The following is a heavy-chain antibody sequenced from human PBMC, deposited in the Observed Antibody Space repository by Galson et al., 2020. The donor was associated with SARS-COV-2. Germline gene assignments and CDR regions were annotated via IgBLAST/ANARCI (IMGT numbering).Heavy chain of an antibody. CDR3: AKDRGYDRRVKVYYYYYYMDI. J-gene: IGHJ6*03. D-gene: IGHD3-22*01. CDR1: GFTFDDYA. CDR2: ISWNSGSI. V-gene: IGHV3-9*01. Sequence: SLKISCAASGFTFDDYAMHWVRQAPGKGLEWVSGISWNSGSIGYADSVKGRFTISRDNAKNSLYLQMNSLRAEDTALYYCAKDRGYDRRVKVYYYYYYMDIWGKGTTVTVSS.